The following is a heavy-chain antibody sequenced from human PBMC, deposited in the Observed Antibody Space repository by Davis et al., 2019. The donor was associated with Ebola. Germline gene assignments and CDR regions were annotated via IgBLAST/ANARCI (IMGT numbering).Heavy chain of an antibody. CDR1: GFTVSSNY. CDR3: ARAYYYDSSGSLGGYYGMDV. CDR2: IYSGGST. V-gene: IGHV3-53*01. D-gene: IGHD3-22*01. Sequence: PGGSLRLSCAASGFTVSSNYMSWVRQAPGKGLEWVSVIYSGGSTYYADSVKGRFTISRDNAKNSLYLQMNSLRDEDTAVYYCARAYYYDSSGSLGGYYGMDVWGQGTTVTVSS. J-gene: IGHJ6*02.